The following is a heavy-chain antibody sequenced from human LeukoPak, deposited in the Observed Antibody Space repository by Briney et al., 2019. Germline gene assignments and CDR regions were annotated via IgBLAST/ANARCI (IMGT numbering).Heavy chain of an antibody. CDR1: GFTFSSYG. CDR2: IRYDGSNK. Sequence: PGGSLRLSCAASGFTFSSYGMHWVRQAPGKGLEWVAFIRYDGSNKYYADSVKGRFTISRDNSKNTLYLQMNSLRAEDTAVYYCAKDRFTMAPATDAFDIWGQGTMVTVSS. J-gene: IGHJ3*02. V-gene: IGHV3-30*02. CDR3: AKDRFTMAPATDAFDI. D-gene: IGHD3-10*01.